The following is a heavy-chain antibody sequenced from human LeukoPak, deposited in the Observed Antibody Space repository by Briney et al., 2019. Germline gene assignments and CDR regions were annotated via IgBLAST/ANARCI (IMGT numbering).Heavy chain of an antibody. CDR2: IIPIFGTA. CDR1: GGTFSSYA. V-gene: IGHV1-69*01. J-gene: IGHJ4*02. D-gene: IGHD5-18*01. Sequence: SVKVSCKASGGTFSSYAISWVRQAPGQGLEWMGGIIPIFGTANYAQKFQGRVTITADESTSTAYVELSSLRSEDTAVYYCARPDEDRGYSYGYNYWGQGTLVTVSS. CDR3: ARPDEDRGYSYGYNY.